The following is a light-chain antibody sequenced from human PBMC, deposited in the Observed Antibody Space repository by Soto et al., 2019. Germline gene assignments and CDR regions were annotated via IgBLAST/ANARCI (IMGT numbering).Light chain of an antibody. CDR1: SSDVGGYNY. J-gene: IGLJ2*01. Sequence: QSALTQPPSASGSPGQSVTISCTGTSSDVGGYNYVSWYQQHPGKAPTLMIYEVSQRPSGVPDRFSGSKSGNTASLTVSGIQAEDEADYYCSSYAGSKGVFGGGTKLTVL. CDR2: EVS. V-gene: IGLV2-8*01. CDR3: SSYAGSKGV.